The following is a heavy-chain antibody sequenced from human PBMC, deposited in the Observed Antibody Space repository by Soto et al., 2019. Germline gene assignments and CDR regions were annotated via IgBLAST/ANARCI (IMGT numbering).Heavy chain of an antibody. CDR1: GFTFSSYA. Sequence: PGGSLRLSCAASGFTFSSYAMSWVRQAPGKGLEWVSAISGSGGSTYYADSVKGRFTISRDNSKNTLYLQMNSLRAEDTAVYFCARNRYYYDKNAYFQNLDYWGQGTLVTVSS. CDR2: ISGSGGST. D-gene: IGHD3-22*01. V-gene: IGHV3-23*01. J-gene: IGHJ4*02. CDR3: ARNRYYYDKNAYFQNLDY.